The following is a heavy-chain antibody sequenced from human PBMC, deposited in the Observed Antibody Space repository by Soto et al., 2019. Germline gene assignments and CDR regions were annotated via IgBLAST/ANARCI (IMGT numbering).Heavy chain of an antibody. CDR2: FYYSGTT. V-gene: IGHV4-59*08. D-gene: IGHD2-2*01. J-gene: IGHJ5*02. Sequence: QVQLQESGPGLVKPSETLSLTCTVSGDSISDFYWSWIRQPPGKGLEWIGYFYYSGTTNYNPSLKSRVTISADTSKNQFFLKVNSVTAADTAVYYCARPLQLEFTHGWASWGQGTLVTVSS. CDR3: ARPLQLEFTHGWAS. CDR1: GDSISDFY.